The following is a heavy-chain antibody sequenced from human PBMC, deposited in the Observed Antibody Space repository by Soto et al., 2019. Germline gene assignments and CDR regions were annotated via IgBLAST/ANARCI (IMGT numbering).Heavy chain of an antibody. V-gene: IGHV3-33*01. CDR2: IWYDGSNK. D-gene: IGHD6-19*01. CDR3: ARDPAPAVAGFLPPRT. Sequence: PGGSLRLSCAASGFTFSSYGMHWVRQAPGKGLEWVAVIWYDGSNKYYADSVKGRFTISRDNSKNTLYLQMNSLRAEDTAVYYCARDPAPAVAGFLPPRTWGQGTLVTVSS. J-gene: IGHJ4*02. CDR1: GFTFSSYG.